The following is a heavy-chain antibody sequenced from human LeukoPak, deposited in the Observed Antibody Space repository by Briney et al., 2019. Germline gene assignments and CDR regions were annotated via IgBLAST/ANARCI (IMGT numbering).Heavy chain of an antibody. D-gene: IGHD4/OR15-4a*01. CDR2: IYYSGST. J-gene: IGHJ4*02. V-gene: IGHV4-59*01. Sequence: PSETLSLTCTVSGGSISSYYWSWIRQPPGKGLEWIGYIYYSGSTNYNPSLKSRVTISVDTSKNQFSLKLSSVTAADTAVYYCARIRLSLFDYWGQGTLVTVSS. CDR3: ARIRLSLFDY. CDR1: GGSISSYY.